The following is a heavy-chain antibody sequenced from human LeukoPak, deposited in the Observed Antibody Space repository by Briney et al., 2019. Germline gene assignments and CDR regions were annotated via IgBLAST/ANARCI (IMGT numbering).Heavy chain of an antibody. Sequence: ASVKVSCKAFGYTFTSYGISWVRQAPGQGLEWMGWISAYNGNTNYAQKFQGRVTMTRDTSISTAYMELSRLRSDDTAVYYCARDYDFWSGLNWFDPWGQGTLVTVSS. V-gene: IGHV1-18*01. CDR1: GYTFTSYG. D-gene: IGHD3-3*01. CDR2: ISAYNGNT. CDR3: ARDYDFWSGLNWFDP. J-gene: IGHJ5*02.